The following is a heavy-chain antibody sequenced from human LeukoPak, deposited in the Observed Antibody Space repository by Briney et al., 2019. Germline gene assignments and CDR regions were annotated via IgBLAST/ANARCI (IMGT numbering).Heavy chain of an antibody. J-gene: IGHJ3*02. D-gene: IGHD3-9*01. CDR2: IYYSGST. CDR1: GGSISSYY. CDR3: ARVGANYDTLTGYYDAFDI. V-gene: IGHV4-59*01. Sequence: SETLSLTCTVSGGSISSYYWSWIRQPPGKGLEWIGYIYYSGSTNYNPSLKSRVTISVDTSKNQFSLKLSSVTAADTAVYYCARVGANYDTLTGYYDAFDIWGQGTMVTVSS.